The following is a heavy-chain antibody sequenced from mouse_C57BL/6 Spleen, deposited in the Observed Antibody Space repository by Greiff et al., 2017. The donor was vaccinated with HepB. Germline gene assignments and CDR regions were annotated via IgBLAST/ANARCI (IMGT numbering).Heavy chain of an antibody. D-gene: IGHD1-1*01. J-gene: IGHJ4*01. CDR2: IDPENGDT. CDR1: GFNIKDDY. CDR3: TATVVADYYAMDY. V-gene: IGHV14-4*01. Sequence: EVQLQQSGAELVRPGASVKLSCTASGFNIKDDYMHWVKQRPEQGLEWIGWIDPENGDTEYASKFQGKATITADTSSNTAYLQLSSLTSEDTAVYYSTATVVADYYAMDYWGQGTSATVSS.